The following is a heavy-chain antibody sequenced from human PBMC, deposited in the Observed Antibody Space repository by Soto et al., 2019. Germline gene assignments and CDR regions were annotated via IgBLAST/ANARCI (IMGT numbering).Heavy chain of an antibody. CDR2: IIPIFGTA. J-gene: IGHJ6*02. D-gene: IGHD3-10*01. V-gene: IGHV1-69*13. CDR1: GGTFSSYA. CDR3: ARDPRYYGSGSYYAYYYYGMDV. Sequence: SVKVSCKASGGTFSSYAISWVRQAPGQGLEWMGGIIPIFGTANYAQKFQGRVTITADESTSTAYMELSSLRSGDTAVYYCARDPRYYGSGSYYAYYYYGMDVWGQGTTVTVSS.